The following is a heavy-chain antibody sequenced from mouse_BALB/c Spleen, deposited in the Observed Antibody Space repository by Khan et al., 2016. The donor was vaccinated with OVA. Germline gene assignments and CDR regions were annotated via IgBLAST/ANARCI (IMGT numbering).Heavy chain of an antibody. CDR1: GLSLTNYG. CDR3: AIIYYGNDWFAY. CDR2: IWGDGST. Sequence: GQLKESGPGLVAPSQSLSIRCTVSGLSLTNYGVSWVRQPPGKGLEWLGVIWGDGSTNYHSVLKSRLTINKDNSKSQVFVKLNSLQPDDTATYYCAIIYYGNDWFAYWGQGTLVTVSA. J-gene: IGHJ3*01. V-gene: IGHV2-3*01. D-gene: IGHD2-1*01.